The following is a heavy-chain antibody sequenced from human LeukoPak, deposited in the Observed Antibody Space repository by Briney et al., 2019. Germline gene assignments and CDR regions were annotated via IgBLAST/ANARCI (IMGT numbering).Heavy chain of an antibody. CDR2: INPNSGGT. CDR1: GYTFTGHY. Sequence: ASVKVSCKASGYTFTGHYMHWVRQAPGQGLEWMGWINPNSGGTNYAQKFQGRVTMARDTSISTAYMELSRLRSDDTPVYYCARAPINAILCYWGQGTLVTVSS. V-gene: IGHV1-2*02. D-gene: IGHD5-24*01. CDR3: ARAPINAILCY. J-gene: IGHJ4*02.